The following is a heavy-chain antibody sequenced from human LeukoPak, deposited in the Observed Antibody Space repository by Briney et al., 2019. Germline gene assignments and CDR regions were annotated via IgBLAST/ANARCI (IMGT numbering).Heavy chain of an antibody. J-gene: IGHJ3*02. CDR3: ATDYDFWSGYSDAFDI. V-gene: IGHV4-39*01. CDR2: IYYSGST. CDR1: GGAISSSSYY. Sequence: SETLSLTCTVSGGAISSSSYYCGWIRPPPGKGLEWVGSIYYSGSTYYNPSLKSRVTISVDTSKNQFSLKLSSVTAADTAVYYCATDYDFWSGYSDAFDIWGQGTMVTVSS. D-gene: IGHD3-3*01.